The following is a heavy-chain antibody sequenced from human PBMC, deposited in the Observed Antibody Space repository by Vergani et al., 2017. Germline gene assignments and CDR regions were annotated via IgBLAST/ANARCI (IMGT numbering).Heavy chain of an antibody. Sequence: QVQLVESGGGVVQPGRSLRLSCAASGFTFSSYGMHWVRQAPGKGLEWVAVISYDGSNKYYADSVKGRFTISRDNSKNTLYLQMNSLRAEDTAVYYCAKDIWLDWNDGSDPWGQGTLVTVSS. D-gene: IGHD1-1*01. CDR3: AKDIWLDWNDGSDP. J-gene: IGHJ5*02. CDR1: GFTFSSYG. V-gene: IGHV3-30*18. CDR2: ISYDGSNK.